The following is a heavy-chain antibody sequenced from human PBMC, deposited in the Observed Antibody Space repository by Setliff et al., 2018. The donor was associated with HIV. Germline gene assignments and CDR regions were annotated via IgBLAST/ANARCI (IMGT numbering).Heavy chain of an antibody. CDR3: ARDNYYGSGSYFPRDY. J-gene: IGHJ4*02. Sequence: ASVKVSCKASGYTFTSYGISWVRQAPGQGLEWMGWISAYNGNTNYAQKLQGRVTMTTDTSTSTAYMELRSLRSDDTAVYYRARDNYYGSGSYFPRDYWGQVTLVTVSS. CDR1: GYTFTSYG. CDR2: ISAYNGNT. D-gene: IGHD3-10*01. V-gene: IGHV1-18*01.